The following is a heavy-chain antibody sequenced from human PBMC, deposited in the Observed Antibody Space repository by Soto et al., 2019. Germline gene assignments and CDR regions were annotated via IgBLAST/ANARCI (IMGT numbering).Heavy chain of an antibody. CDR3: ATIAAARIYYYYGMDV. CDR2: IYYSGST. Sequence: SETLSLTCTVSGGSVSSGSYYWSWIRQPPGKGLEWIGYIYYSGSTNYNPSLKSRVTISVDTSKNQFSLKLSSVTAADTAVYYCATIAAARIYYYYGMDVWGQGTTVTVSS. J-gene: IGHJ6*02. V-gene: IGHV4-61*01. D-gene: IGHD6-13*01. CDR1: GGSVSSGSYY.